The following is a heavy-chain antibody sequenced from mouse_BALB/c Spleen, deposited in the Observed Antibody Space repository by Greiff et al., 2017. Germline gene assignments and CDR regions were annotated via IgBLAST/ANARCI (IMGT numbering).Heavy chain of an antibody. Sequence: LVKTGASVKISCKASGYSFTGYYMHWVKQSHGKSLEWIGYISCYNGATSYNQKFKGKATFTVDKSSSTAYMQFNSLTSEDSAVYYCATGYYGSRREFAYWGQGTLVTVSA. D-gene: IGHD1-1*01. CDR1: GYSFTGYY. J-gene: IGHJ3*01. CDR3: ATGYYGSRREFAY. CDR2: ISCYNGAT. V-gene: IGHV1S34*01.